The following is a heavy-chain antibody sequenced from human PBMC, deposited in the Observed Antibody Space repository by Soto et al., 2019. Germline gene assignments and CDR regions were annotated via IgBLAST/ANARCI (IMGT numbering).Heavy chain of an antibody. J-gene: IGHJ6*03. D-gene: IGHD3-10*01. CDR2: VYYSGST. CDR1: GGSISSYY. V-gene: IGHV4-59*08. Sequence: PSETLSLTCTVSGGSISSYYWSWIRQPPGKGLEYIGFVYYSGSTSYSPSLQSRVTISVDTSKSQFSLKLSSVTAADTAVYYCARLTGSGSGPRTGYYYMDVWGKGTTVTVSS. CDR3: ARLTGSGSGPRTGYYYMDV.